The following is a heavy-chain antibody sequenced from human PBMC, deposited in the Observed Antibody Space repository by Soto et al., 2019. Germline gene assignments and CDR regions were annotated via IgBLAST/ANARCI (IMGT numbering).Heavy chain of an antibody. D-gene: IGHD1-26*01. CDR1: GYTFTTYA. J-gene: IGHJ4*02. Sequence: QVQLVQSGAEEKKPGASVKVSCKASGYTFTTYAMHWVRQAPGQRLEWMGWINAGNGNTKYSQKFQGRVTITRDTSASTAYMELSSLRSEDTAVFYCARGGNYYSRDLHYWGQGTLVTVSS. V-gene: IGHV1-3*05. CDR3: ARGGNYYSRDLHY. CDR2: INAGNGNT.